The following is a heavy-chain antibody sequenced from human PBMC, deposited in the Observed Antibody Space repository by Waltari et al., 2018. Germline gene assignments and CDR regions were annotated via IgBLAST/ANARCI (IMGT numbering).Heavy chain of an antibody. D-gene: IGHD7-27*01. CDR1: GFSFRGLW. V-gene: IGHV3-7*01. Sequence: EVQLVPSGGGLAQPGGSLRPPCVASGFSFRGLWMYWVRQAPGKGLEWVACMEGDGREKYYAVSVKGRFTVSTDNAKKSLSLQMNSLRVGDTAVYYCARDALGQSPDFDYWGQGVLVTVSS. CDR3: ARDALGQSPDFDY. J-gene: IGHJ4*02. CDR2: MEGDGREK.